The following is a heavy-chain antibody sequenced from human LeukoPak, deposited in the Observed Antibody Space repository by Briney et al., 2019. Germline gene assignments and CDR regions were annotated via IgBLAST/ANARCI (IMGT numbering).Heavy chain of an antibody. V-gene: IGHV4-34*01. D-gene: IGHD5-18*01. Sequence: SETLSLTCAVYGGSFSGYYWSWIRQPPGKGLEWIGEINHSGSTNYNPSLKSRVTMSVDTSKNQFSLKLSSVTAADTAVYYCAKPPSYGHRAGAFDIWGQGTMVTVSS. J-gene: IGHJ3*02. CDR1: GGSFSGYY. CDR2: INHSGST. CDR3: AKPPSYGHRAGAFDI.